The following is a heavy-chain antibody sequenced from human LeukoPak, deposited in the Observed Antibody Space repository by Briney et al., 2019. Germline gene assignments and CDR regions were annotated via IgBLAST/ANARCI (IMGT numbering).Heavy chain of an antibody. Sequence: SETLSLTCTVSGGSISSSSYYWGWIRQPPGKGLEWIGSIYYSGSTYYNPSLKSRVTISVDTSKNQFSLKLSSVTAADTAVYYCASSSSWYGESGHAFDIWGQGTMVTVSS. V-gene: IGHV4-39*07. CDR3: ASSSSWYGESGHAFDI. CDR1: GGSISSSSYY. J-gene: IGHJ3*02. CDR2: IYYSGST. D-gene: IGHD6-13*01.